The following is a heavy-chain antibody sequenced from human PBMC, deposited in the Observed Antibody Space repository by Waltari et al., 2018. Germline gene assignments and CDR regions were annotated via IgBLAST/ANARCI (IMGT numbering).Heavy chain of an antibody. CDR2: IHGGERT. Sequence: QLQLQQSGRGLVKPSESLSLTGAVSGDSMQRNNWWSWVRQSPGKGLDWIGQIHGGERTKYNPSLEGRVTVSIDTSNNQCSLKVSYATAADTAVYYCARDRGRGLCLDSWGQGSLVTVSP. D-gene: IGHD2-15*01. CDR3: ARDRGRGLCLDS. CDR1: GDSMQRNNW. V-gene: IGHV4-4*02. J-gene: IGHJ4*02.